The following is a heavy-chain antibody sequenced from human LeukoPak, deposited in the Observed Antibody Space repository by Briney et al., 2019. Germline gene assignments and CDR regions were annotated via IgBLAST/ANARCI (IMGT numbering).Heavy chain of an antibody. CDR2: ISSSSSTI. D-gene: IGHD2-15*01. CDR1: GFTFSSYS. V-gene: IGHV3-48*01. CDR3: ARWGYCGGGSCRLDY. J-gene: IGHJ4*02. Sequence: QPGGSLRLSCAASGFTFSSYSMNWVRQAPGKGLEWVSYISSSSSTIYYADSVKGRFTISRDNAKNSLYLQMNSLRAEDTAVYYCARWGYCGGGSCRLDYWGQGTLVTVSS.